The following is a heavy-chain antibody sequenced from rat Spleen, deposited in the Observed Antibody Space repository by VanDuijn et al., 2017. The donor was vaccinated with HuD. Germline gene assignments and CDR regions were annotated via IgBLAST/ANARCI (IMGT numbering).Heavy chain of an antibody. CDR3: ARQITTRDYFDY. CDR2: INTDGGST. V-gene: IGHV5-31*01. CDR1: GFDFNTYA. J-gene: IGHJ2*01. D-gene: IGHD1-10*01. Sequence: EVQLVESGGGLVQPKGSLKLSCAASGFDFNTYAMSWVRQAPGKGLDWVASINTDGGSTYYPDSVKGRFTISRDNAKSTLYLQMNSLRSEDTATYYCARQITTRDYFDYWGQGVMVTVSS.